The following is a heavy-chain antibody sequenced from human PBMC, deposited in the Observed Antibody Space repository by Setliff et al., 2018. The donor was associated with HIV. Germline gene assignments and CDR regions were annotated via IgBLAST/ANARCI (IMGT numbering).Heavy chain of an antibody. J-gene: IGHJ5*02. Sequence: PGESLKISCTGHGNTFANHWIAWVRQKPGKGLEWMGLIYTGDSQTTYSPAFQGQVTISADKSISTAYLQWTNLKASDSATYYCARQRVAISMLVLQDPGALDTWGQGTLVTVSS. CDR3: ARQRVAISMLVLQDPGALDT. CDR1: GNTFANHW. V-gene: IGHV5-51*01. D-gene: IGHD3-10*02. CDR2: IYTGDSQT.